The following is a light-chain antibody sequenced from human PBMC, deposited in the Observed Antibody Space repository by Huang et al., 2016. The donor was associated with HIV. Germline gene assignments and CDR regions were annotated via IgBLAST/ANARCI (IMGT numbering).Light chain of an antibody. V-gene: IGKV3-11*01. J-gene: IGKJ5*01. CDR3: QQRKYWPPIT. CDR2: DAS. CDR1: QSVNSY. Sequence: TVLTQSPATLSLSPGERATLSCRASQSVNSYLAWYQQKPGQTPRLLIYDASNRATGSPARFSGSGSGTDFTLAISSLEPEDFAVYYCQQRKYWPPITFGQGTRLEIK.